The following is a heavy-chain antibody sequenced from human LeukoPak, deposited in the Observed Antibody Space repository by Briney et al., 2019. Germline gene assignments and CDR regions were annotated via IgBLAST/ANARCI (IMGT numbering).Heavy chain of an antibody. D-gene: IGHD3-22*01. CDR1: GGSISSGNKY. CDR3: ARVCGYYDTWFDP. J-gene: IGHJ5*02. V-gene: IGHV4-61*02. Sequence: SETLSLTCTVSGGSISSGNKYWSWIRQPAGKGLEWIGRIYTSGSTNYNPSLKSRVTMSVDTSKNQFSLKLSSVTAADTAVYYCARVCGYYDTWFDPWGQGTLVTVSS. CDR2: IYTSGST.